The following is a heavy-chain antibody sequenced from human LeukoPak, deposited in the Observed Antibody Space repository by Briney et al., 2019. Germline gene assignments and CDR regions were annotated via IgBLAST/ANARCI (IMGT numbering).Heavy chain of an antibody. V-gene: IGHV1-24*01. Sequence: ASVKVSCXVSGYTLTELSTHWVRQAPGKGLEWMGGFDPEDGETIYAQKVQGRVTMTEGTSTDTAYMELSSLRSEDTAVYYCATRGLPFGGVIGAFDIWGQGTMVTVSS. CDR3: ATRGLPFGGVIGAFDI. J-gene: IGHJ3*02. CDR2: FDPEDGET. CDR1: GYTLTELS. D-gene: IGHD3-16*01.